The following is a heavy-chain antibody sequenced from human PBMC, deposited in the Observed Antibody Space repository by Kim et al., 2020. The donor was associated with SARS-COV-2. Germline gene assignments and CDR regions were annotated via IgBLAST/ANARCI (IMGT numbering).Heavy chain of an antibody. V-gene: IGHV3-23*01. Sequence: GDTTTYAVSVKGRFTIYIDNSENTLYLQMSSLRAEDTAIYYCANPRQPDYWGQGTLVTVSS. CDR2: GDTT. J-gene: IGHJ4*02. D-gene: IGHD6-13*01. CDR3: ANPRQPDY.